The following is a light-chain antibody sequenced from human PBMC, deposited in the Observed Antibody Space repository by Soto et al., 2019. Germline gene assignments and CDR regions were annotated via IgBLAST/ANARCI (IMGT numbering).Light chain of an antibody. Sequence: VLTQPPSVSGAPGQRVIISCTGSSSNIGAGYDVHWYQQFPGTAPKLLIYGNINRPSGVPDRFSGSRSGTSASLTITGLQAGDEADYYCQSYDSSLSGLFGGGTKLTVL. V-gene: IGLV1-40*01. CDR2: GNI. J-gene: IGLJ3*02. CDR3: QSYDSSLSGL. CDR1: SSNIGAGYD.